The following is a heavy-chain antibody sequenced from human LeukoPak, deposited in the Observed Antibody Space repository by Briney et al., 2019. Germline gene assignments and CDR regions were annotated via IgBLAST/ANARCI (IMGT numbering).Heavy chain of an antibody. Sequence: GGSLRLSCAGSGFTFSRYGMHWFRQAPGKGLEWVALIRYDGNDHWYGDSAKGRFTISRDNSKDTVYLQMDSLRDEDTAVYYCPRWGIVGHDAFDLWGQGTMVTVSS. J-gene: IGHJ3*01. CDR3: PRWGIVGHDAFDL. V-gene: IGHV3-33*01. CDR1: GFTFSRYG. CDR2: IRYDGNDH. D-gene: IGHD1-26*01.